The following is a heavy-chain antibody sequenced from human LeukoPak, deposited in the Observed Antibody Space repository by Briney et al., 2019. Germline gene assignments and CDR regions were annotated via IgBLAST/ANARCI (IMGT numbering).Heavy chain of an antibody. CDR3: ANPARDFADSGAITW. Sequence: SETLSLTCAVYGGSFSYYYWSWIRQPPGKGLEWIGEINHSGITNYNPSLKSRVTISADTSKNQFSLKLTSVTAADTAVYYRANPARDFADSGAITWWGQGTLVTVSS. J-gene: IGHJ4*02. CDR1: GGSFSYYY. CDR2: INHSGIT. D-gene: IGHD4-17*01. V-gene: IGHV4-34*01.